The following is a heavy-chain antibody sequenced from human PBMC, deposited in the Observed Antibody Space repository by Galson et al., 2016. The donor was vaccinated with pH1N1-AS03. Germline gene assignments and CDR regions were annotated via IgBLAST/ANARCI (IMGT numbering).Heavy chain of an antibody. CDR2: ISNDGRNV. CDR3: ARRNPNPNFAIWYQHDYGMDD. Sequence: SLRLSCAASGFTFSMSYIHWVRQAPGKGLEWVSRISNDGRNVRYADFVKGRFAVSRDNAKNTVFLQMNSLRADDTAVYFCARRNPNPNFAIWYQHDYGMDDWGQGTTVTVSS. V-gene: IGHV3-74*01. CDR1: GFTFSMSY. D-gene: IGHD2-2*01. J-gene: IGHJ6*02.